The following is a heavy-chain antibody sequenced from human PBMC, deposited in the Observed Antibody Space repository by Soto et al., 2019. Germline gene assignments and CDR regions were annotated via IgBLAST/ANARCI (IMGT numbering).Heavy chain of an antibody. J-gene: IGHJ4*02. V-gene: IGHV3-30*18. CDR3: AKDHSARLQRTYYDFWSGYYTGYFDY. CDR2: ISYDGSNK. CDR1: GFTFSSYG. Sequence: GGSLRLSCAASGFTFSSYGMHWVRQAPGKGLEWVAVISYDGSNKYYADSVKGRFTISRDNSKNTLYLQMNSLRAEDTAVYYCAKDHSARLQRTYYDFWSGYYTGYFDYWGQGTLVTVSS. D-gene: IGHD3-3*01.